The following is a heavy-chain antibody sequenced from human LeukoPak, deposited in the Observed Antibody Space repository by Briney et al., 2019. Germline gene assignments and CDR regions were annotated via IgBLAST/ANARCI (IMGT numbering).Heavy chain of an antibody. CDR3: ARGANASSGFYMPAFDI. D-gene: IGHD3-22*01. CDR2: IIPILGIT. J-gene: IGHJ3*02. V-gene: IGHV1-69*04. CDR1: GYTFTAYF. Sequence: ASVKVSYKASGYTFTAYFMHWVRQAPGQGLEWMGRIIPILGITNYAEKFQGRATITADKSTSTAYMELSSLRSDDTAVYYCARGANASSGFYMPAFDIWGQGTMVTVSS.